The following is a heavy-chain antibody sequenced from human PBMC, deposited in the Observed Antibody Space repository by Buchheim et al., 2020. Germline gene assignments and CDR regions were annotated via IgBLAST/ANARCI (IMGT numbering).Heavy chain of an antibody. Sequence: EVQLVESGGGLVQPGGSLRLSCAASGFTVSSNYMSWVRQAPGKGLEWVSVIYSGGSTYYADSVKGRFTISRANSKNTLYLQMNSLRAEDTAVYYCASAVAGTSEYYFDYWGQGTL. J-gene: IGHJ4*02. D-gene: IGHD6-19*01. CDR3: ASAVAGTSEYYFDY. V-gene: IGHV3-66*02. CDR2: IYSGGST. CDR1: GFTVSSNY.